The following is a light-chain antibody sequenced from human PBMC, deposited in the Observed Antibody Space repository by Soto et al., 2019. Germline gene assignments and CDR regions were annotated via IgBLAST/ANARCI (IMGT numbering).Light chain of an antibody. CDR1: QSLVYSDGNTY. CDR3: MRATHWPLT. CDR2: KVS. Sequence: DVVMTQSPLSLPVTLGQPASISCRSSQSLVYSDGNTYLTWFQQRPGQSPRRLIYKVSNRDSGVPDRFSGSGSGTDFTLKISRVEAEDVGLYYCMRATHWPLTFGGGTKVELK. V-gene: IGKV2-30*01. J-gene: IGKJ4*01.